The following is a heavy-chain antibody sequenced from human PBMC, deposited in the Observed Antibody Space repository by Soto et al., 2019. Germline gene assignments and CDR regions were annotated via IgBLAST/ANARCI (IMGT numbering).Heavy chain of an antibody. J-gene: IGHJ4*02. Sequence: GGSLRLSCAASGFTFSSYSMNWVRQAPGKGLEWVSSISSSSSYIYYADSVKGRFTISRDNAMNSLYLQMNSLRAEDTAVYYCARVKGYYYDSSGYYYYFDYWGQGTLVTVSS. V-gene: IGHV3-21*01. CDR1: GFTFSSYS. D-gene: IGHD3-22*01. CDR2: ISSSSSYI. CDR3: ARVKGYYYDSSGYYYYFDY.